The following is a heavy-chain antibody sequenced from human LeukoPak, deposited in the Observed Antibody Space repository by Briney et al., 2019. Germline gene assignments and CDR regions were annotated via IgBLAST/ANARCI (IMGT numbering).Heavy chain of an antibody. CDR1: GYTFGAYY. CDR2: IRPNSGGT. J-gene: IGHJ3*02. Sequence: ASVKVSCKASGYTFGAYYMYWVRQAPGQGLEWMGWIRPNSGGTNYTQKFQGRVTMTRDTSISTAYMELSRLRSDDTAVYYCARLRPERAFDIWGQGTMVTVSS. CDR3: ARLRPERAFDI. V-gene: IGHV1-2*02.